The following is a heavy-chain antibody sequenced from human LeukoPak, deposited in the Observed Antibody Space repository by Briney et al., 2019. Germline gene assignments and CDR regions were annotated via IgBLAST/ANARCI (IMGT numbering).Heavy chain of an antibody. CDR3: AKAQGYYDC. J-gene: IGHJ4*02. CDR1: GFTFSKYG. D-gene: IGHD3-22*01. Sequence: GGSLRLSCAASGFTFSKYGMNWVRQAPGKGLEWVSGIGFGGTTYYADSVEGRFTISRDTSKNTLYLQMNSLRAEDTAVYFCAKAQGYYDCWGQGTLVTVSS. CDR2: IGFGGTT. V-gene: IGHV3-23*01.